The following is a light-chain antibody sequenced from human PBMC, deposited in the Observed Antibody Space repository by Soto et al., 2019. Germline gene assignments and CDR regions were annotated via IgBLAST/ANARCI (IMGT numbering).Light chain of an antibody. J-gene: IGLJ1*01. CDR2: DVT. CDR1: SSDVGGYNY. V-gene: IGLV2-11*01. CDR3: CSYAGSYFFV. Sequence: QSALTQPRSVSGSPGQSVTISCTGTSSDVGGYNYVSWYQQHPGKAPKLIVYDVTKRPSGVPDRFSGSKSGNTASLTISGLQAEDEAAYHCCSYAGSYFFVFGTGTKVTVL.